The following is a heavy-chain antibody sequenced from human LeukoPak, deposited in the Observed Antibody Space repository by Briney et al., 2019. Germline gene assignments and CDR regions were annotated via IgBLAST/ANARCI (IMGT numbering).Heavy chain of an antibody. V-gene: IGHV3-7*03. Sequence: TGGSLRLSCAASGFTFSSYSMNWVRQAPGKGLEWVANIKQDGSEKYYVDSVKGRFTISRDNAKNSLYLQMNSLRAEDTAVYYCARNMDIVVVVAATPGMDVWGQGTTVTVSS. J-gene: IGHJ6*02. CDR3: ARNMDIVVVVAATPGMDV. D-gene: IGHD2-15*01. CDR2: IKQDGSEK. CDR1: GFTFSSYS.